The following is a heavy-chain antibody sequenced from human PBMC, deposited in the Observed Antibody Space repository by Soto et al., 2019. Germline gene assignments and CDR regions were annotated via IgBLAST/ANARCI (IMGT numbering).Heavy chain of an antibody. CDR1: GFTFSRYP. Sequence: GGSLRLSCEASGFTFSRYPLHWVRQAPGKGLEWVAVISYDGSEKYPADSVKGRISISRDNSKNTLFMQMNSLRRDDTAMYFCAKVMTEYSGVAIDHWGQGTLVTVSS. V-gene: IGHV3-30-3*01. J-gene: IGHJ4*02. CDR2: ISYDGSEK. D-gene: IGHD1-26*01. CDR3: AKVMTEYSGVAIDH.